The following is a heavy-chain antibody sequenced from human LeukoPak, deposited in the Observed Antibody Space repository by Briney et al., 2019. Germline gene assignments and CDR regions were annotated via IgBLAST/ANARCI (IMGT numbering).Heavy chain of an antibody. CDR1: GFTLGSYA. J-gene: IGHJ4*02. V-gene: IGHV3-23*01. Sequence: GGSLRLSCAASGFTLGSYAMTWVRQAPVRGLEWISSVDGGGGGTYYADSVKGRFTISRDNSKDTLYLQMNGLRAEDTAVYFCAKQSAGSAAWYSLHYDFWGQGTLVTVSS. CDR3: AKQSAGSAAWYSLHYDF. D-gene: IGHD6-13*01. CDR2: VDGGGGGT.